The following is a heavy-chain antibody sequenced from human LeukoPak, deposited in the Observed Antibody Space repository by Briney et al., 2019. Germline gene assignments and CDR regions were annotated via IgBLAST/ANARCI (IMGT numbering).Heavy chain of an antibody. CDR3: ARALGAFDI. CDR1: GGSLSFYY. J-gene: IGHJ3*02. CDR2: ISHNGDS. Sequence: SETLSLTCGVSGGSLSFYYWSWIRQSPGKGLEWIAEISHNGDSNYNMSPKSRVTISLDKSKNQVSLKLNSVTAADTAVYYCARALGAFDIWGQGTMVTVSS. V-gene: IGHV4-34*01.